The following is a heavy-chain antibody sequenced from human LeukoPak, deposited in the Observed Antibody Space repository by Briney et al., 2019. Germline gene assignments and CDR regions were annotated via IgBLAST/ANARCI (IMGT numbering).Heavy chain of an antibody. Sequence: SETPSLTCTVSGGSISTYYWSWIRQPPGKGLDWIGYIYYSGSTNYNPSLKSRVTISVDTSKNQFSLRLSSVTAADTAVYFCARGGYSYDSPFDYWGQGTLVTVSS. CDR2: IYYSGST. J-gene: IGHJ4*02. D-gene: IGHD5-18*01. CDR3: ARGGYSYDSPFDY. CDR1: GGSISTYY. V-gene: IGHV4-59*01.